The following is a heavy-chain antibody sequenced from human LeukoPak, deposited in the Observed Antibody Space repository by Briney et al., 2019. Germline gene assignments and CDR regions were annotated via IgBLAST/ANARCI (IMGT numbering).Heavy chain of an antibody. CDR3: ARSVGARDAFDI. J-gene: IGHJ3*02. V-gene: IGHV3-20*04. CDR2: INWNGGST. D-gene: IGHD1-26*01. CDR1: GFTFDDYA. Sequence: GGSLRLSCAASGFTFDDYAMHWVRQAPGKGLEWVSGINWNGGSTGYADSVKGRFTISRDNAKNSLYLQMNSLRAEDTALYYCARSVGARDAFDIWGQGTMVTVSS.